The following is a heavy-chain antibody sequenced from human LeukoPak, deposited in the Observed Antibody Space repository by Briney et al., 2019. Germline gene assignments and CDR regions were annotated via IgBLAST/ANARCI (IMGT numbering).Heavy chain of an antibody. J-gene: IGHJ4*02. Sequence: GGSLRLSCAASGFIFSDHYMDWVRQAPGKGLEWVGRTRNKANSYTTTYAVSVKGRFTVSRDDSKNSLYLQMNSLKTEDTAVYYCTRVSSIAGAKDFDYWGQGTLVAVSS. CDR3: TRVSSIAGAKDFDY. V-gene: IGHV3-72*01. D-gene: IGHD1-26*01. CDR1: GFIFSDHY. CDR2: TRNKANSYTT.